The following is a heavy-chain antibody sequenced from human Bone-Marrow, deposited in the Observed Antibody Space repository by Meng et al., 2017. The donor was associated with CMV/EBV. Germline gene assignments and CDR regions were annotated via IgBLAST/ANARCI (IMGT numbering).Heavy chain of an antibody. D-gene: IGHD7-27*01. J-gene: IGHJ6*02. CDR1: RLTLSAYG. V-gene: IGHV3-30*02. Sequence: GWSLRLSWVASRLTLSAYGMHWVRQPPGKGLQWVAFIRYDGSNKYYADSVKGRFTISRDNSKNTLYLQMNSLRAEDTAVYYCAKDHIANWGSYWNGMDVWGQGTTVTVSS. CDR3: AKDHIANWGSYWNGMDV. CDR2: IRYDGSNK.